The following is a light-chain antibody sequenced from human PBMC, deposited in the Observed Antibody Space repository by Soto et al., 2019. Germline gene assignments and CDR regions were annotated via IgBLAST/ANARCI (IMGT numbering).Light chain of an antibody. CDR2: WAS. Sequence: DIVMTQSPESLAVSLGERATINCKFRQSVLYSSNNKNYLAWYQQKPGQPPKLLIYWASTRESGAPDRFSGSGSGTDFTLTISSLQAEDVAVYYCQQYYSTPFTFGGGTKVDIK. CDR1: QSVLYSSNNKNY. CDR3: QQYYSTPFT. V-gene: IGKV4-1*01. J-gene: IGKJ4*01.